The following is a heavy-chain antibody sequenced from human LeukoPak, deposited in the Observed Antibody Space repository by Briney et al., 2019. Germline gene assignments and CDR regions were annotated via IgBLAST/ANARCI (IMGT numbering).Heavy chain of an antibody. CDR1: GFSFSNYA. CDR2: VSGGAGRT. J-gene: IGHJ3*01. V-gene: IGHV3-23*01. D-gene: IGHD2/OR15-2a*01. CDR3: AKAFLGDVEGFDF. Sequence: GGSLRLSCAASGFSFSNYAMSWVRQAPGKGLEWVSTVSGGAGRTYYADSVKGRFTISRDNSKNTLYLQMNSLRAEDAAVYYCAKAFLGDVEGFDFWSQGTLVTVSS.